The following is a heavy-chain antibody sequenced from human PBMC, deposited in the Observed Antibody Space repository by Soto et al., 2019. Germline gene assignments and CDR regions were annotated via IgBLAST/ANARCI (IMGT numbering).Heavy chain of an antibody. V-gene: IGHV1-69*02. CDR2: IIPILGIA. Sequence: SVKVSCKASGGTFSSYTISWVRQAPGQGLEWMGRIIPILGIANYAQKFQGRVTITADKSTSTAYMELSSLRSEDTAVYYCSVLVVVAATGFDIWGQGTMVTVSS. CDR3: SVLVVVAATGFDI. CDR1: GGTFSSYT. J-gene: IGHJ3*02. D-gene: IGHD2-15*01.